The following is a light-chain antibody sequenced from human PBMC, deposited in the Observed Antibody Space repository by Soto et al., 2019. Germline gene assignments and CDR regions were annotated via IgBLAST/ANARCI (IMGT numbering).Light chain of an antibody. CDR1: SSDVGGYNY. CDR3: SSYTGSSPPYV. J-gene: IGLJ1*01. V-gene: IGLV2-14*01. CDR2: EVS. Sequence: QSALTQPASVSGSPGQSITISCTGTSSDVGGYNYVSWYQQHPGKATKLIIYEVSDRPSGVSNRFSGSKSGNTASLTISGLQAEDEADYYCSSYTGSSPPYVFGTGTKLTVL.